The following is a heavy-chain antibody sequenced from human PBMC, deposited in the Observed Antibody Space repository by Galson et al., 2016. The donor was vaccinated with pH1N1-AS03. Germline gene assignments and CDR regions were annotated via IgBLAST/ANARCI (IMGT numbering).Heavy chain of an antibody. CDR2: ISHSGNT. V-gene: IGHV4-38-2*01. Sequence: ETLSLTCAVSGYSISSGFHWAWVRQPPSKGLEWIGTISHSGNTYYNPSLKSRVSMSVDTSKNQFSLKLSSVTAADAAVYYCARFSGSYQFDYWGQGTLVTVSS. CDR1: GYSISSGFH. D-gene: IGHD1-26*01. J-gene: IGHJ4*02. CDR3: ARFSGSYQFDY.